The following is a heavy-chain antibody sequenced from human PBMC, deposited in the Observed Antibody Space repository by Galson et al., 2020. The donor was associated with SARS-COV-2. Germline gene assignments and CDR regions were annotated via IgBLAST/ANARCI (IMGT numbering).Heavy chain of an antibody. J-gene: IGHJ4*02. Sequence: SGPTLVKPTGTLTLTCTVSGFSLSSATMGMSWIRQPPGKALEWLAHIFSNDGKSYSTSLKSRLTISKDTSKSQVVLTMTNMDPVDTATYYCARIWPSMVRGDLRHFDYWGQGILVSVSS. D-gene: IGHD3-10*01. V-gene: IGHV2-26*01. CDR2: IFSNDGK. CDR3: ARIWPSMVRGDLRHFDY. CDR1: GFSLSSATMG.